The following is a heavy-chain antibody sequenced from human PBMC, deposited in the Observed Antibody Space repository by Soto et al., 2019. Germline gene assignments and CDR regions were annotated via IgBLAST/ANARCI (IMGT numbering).Heavy chain of an antibody. V-gene: IGHV3-21*01. J-gene: IGHJ5*02. CDR1: VFTCRSFT. D-gene: IGHD6-13*01. CDR3: TRDASRDSSARGWFDP. CDR2: ISSNSSYI. Sequence: GSLRVSCAAPVFTCRSFTMNWVRQAPGKGLEWVSTISSNSSYIYYTDALRGRFTISRDNAKNSLHLQMNSLRAEDTAVYYCTRDASRDSSARGWFDPWGPGTLVTVS.